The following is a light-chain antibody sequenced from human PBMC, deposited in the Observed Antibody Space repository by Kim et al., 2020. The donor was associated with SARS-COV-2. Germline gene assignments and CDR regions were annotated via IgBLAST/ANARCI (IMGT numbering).Light chain of an antibody. Sequence: VALGQTVRITCQGDSHRSYYATWYQQKPGQAPILVIYGKNNRPSGIPDRFSGSSSGNTASLTITGTQAGDEADYYCNSRDSNDNVVFGGGTKVTVL. J-gene: IGLJ2*01. CDR2: GKN. CDR3: NSRDSNDNVV. CDR1: SHRSYY. V-gene: IGLV3-19*01.